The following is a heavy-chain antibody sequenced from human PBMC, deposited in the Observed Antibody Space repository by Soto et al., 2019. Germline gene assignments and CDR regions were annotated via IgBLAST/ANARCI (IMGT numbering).Heavy chain of an antibody. Sequence: QVQLVQSGAEVKKPGSSVKVSCKASGGTFSSYAISWVRQAPGQGLEWMGGIIPIFGTANYAQKFQGRVTITADESTSTAYKERSSLRSEDTAVYCCARGRLEWSDFDYWGQGTLVTVSS. CDR1: GGTFSSYA. J-gene: IGHJ4*02. CDR2: IIPIFGTA. D-gene: IGHD3-3*01. CDR3: ARGRLEWSDFDY. V-gene: IGHV1-69*12.